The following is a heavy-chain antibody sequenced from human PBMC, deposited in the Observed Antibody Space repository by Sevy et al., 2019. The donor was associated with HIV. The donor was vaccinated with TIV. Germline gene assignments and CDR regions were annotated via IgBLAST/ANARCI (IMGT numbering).Heavy chain of an antibody. CDR1: GFTFSNYD. V-gene: IGHV3-30*04. D-gene: IGHD2-21*02. CDR3: ARLVSCGGDCYYLDS. CDR2: ISHDERYK. Sequence: GGSLRLSCAASGFTFSNYDMHWVRQAPGKGLDWVAVISHDERYKNYAESVKVRFTISRDNFKNTLFLQMDSLRPEDTAVYFCARLVSCGGDCYYLDSWGQEPWSPSPQ. J-gene: IGHJ4*01.